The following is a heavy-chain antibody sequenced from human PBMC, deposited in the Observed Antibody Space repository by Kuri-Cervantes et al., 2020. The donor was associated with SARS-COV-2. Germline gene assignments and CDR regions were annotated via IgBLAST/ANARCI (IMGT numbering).Heavy chain of an antibody. CDR3: AKSEQLDY. V-gene: IGHV3-23*01. CDR1: GFTFSSYA. J-gene: IGHJ4*02. CDR2: ISGSGGST. D-gene: IGHD1/OR15-1a*01. Sequence: GESLKISCAASGFTFSSYAMSWVRQAPGKGLEWVSAISGSGGSTYYADSVKGRFTISRDNSKNTLYLQMNSLRAEDTAVNYCAKSEQLDYWGQGTLVTVSS.